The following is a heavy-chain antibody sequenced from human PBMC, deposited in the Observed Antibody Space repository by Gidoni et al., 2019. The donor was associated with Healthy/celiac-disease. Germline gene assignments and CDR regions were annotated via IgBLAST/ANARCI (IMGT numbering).Heavy chain of an antibody. D-gene: IGHD3-22*01. CDR2: ISSSGSTI. J-gene: IGHJ2*01. V-gene: IGHV3-48*03. CDR1: GFTFSSYE. Sequence: EVQLVVSGGGLLQPGGSLRLSCAASGFTFSSYEMNLVRQAPGKGLEWVSYISSSGSTIYYADAVKGRFTISRDNAKNSLYLQMNSLRAEDTAVYYCARLYYYDSSGYHVFGYFDLWGRGTLVTVSS. CDR3: ARLYYYDSSGYHVFGYFDL.